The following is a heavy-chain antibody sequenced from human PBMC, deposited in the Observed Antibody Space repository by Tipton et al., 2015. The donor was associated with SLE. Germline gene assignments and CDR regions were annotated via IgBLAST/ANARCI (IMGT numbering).Heavy chain of an antibody. CDR2: IYDRGTT. V-gene: IGHV4-59*01. CDR1: GGSMSSYC. CDR3: ASAQLGAWRFDS. Sequence: TLSLTCTVSGGSMSSYCWSWIRQSPRKGLEWIGYIYDRGTTNYNPPLMNRVTISLDTFESQFSLKLTSVTAADTAVYYCASAQLGAWRFDSWGQGTLVTVSS. D-gene: IGHD7-27*01. J-gene: IGHJ4*02.